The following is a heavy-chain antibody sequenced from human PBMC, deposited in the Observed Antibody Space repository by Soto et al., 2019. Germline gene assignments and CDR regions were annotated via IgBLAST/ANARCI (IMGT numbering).Heavy chain of an antibody. D-gene: IGHD5-18*01. J-gene: IGHJ4*02. CDR2: IIPILGIA. CDR3: ARGYHAYSYGYSFDY. CDR1: GGTFSSYT. V-gene: IGHV1-69*02. Sequence: QVQLVQSGAEVKKPGSSVKVSCKASGGTFSSYTISWVRQAPGQGLEWMGRIIPILGIANYAQKFQGRVTITADKSTSTAYMELSSMRSEDTAVYYCARGYHAYSYGYSFDYWGQGTLVTVSS.